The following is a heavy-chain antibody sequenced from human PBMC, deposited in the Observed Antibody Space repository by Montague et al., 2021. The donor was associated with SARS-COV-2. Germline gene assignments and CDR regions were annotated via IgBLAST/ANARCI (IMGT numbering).Heavy chain of an antibody. V-gene: IGHV4-59*01. CDR2: IYHSGTT. CDR3: ARPSMVSRNYYYYGIDV. D-gene: IGHD2-21*01. J-gene: IGHJ6*02. CDR1: GGSINSSY. Sequence: SETLSLTCIVSGGSINSSYWSWTRQPPGKGLEWIGYIYHSGTTHYSPSLKSRVAISLDTSKNQFSLTLNSVTAADTAVYYCARPSMVSRNYYYYGIDVWGQGTTVTVSS.